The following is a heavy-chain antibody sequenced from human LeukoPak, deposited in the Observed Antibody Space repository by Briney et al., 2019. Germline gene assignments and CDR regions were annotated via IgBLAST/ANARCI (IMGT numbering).Heavy chain of an antibody. D-gene: IGHD2-2*01. CDR3: ASPGVSVVVPAYFDY. Sequence: GGSLRLSCAASGFTFSDYYMSWIRQAPGKGLEWVSYISSSGGTIYYADSVKGRFTISRDNAKNSLYLQMNSLRAEDTAVYYCASPGVSVVVPAYFDYWGQGTLVTVSS. CDR2: ISSSGGTI. CDR1: GFTFSDYY. V-gene: IGHV3-11*01. J-gene: IGHJ4*02.